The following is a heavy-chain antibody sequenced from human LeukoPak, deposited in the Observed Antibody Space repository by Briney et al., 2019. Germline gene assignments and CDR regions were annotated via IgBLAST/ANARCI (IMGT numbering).Heavy chain of an antibody. CDR3: ARDVKPSRLRYYYYMDV. J-gene: IGHJ6*03. V-gene: IGHV3-7*01. CDR1: GFTFSTSW. CDR2: IKQDGSEK. Sequence: GGSLRLSCAASGFTFSTSWMSWVRQAPGKGLEWVANIKQDGSEKYYVDPVKGRFTISRDNAKNSLYLQMNSLRAEDTAVYYCARDVKPSRLRYYYYMDVWGRGTTVTVSS. D-gene: IGHD3-16*02.